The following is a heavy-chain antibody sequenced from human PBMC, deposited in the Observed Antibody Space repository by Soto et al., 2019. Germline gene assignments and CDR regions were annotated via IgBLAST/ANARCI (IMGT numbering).Heavy chain of an antibody. CDR2: IKQDGSEK. J-gene: IGHJ4*02. Sequence: PGGSHRHSCAASGFTCRSYWMIWVRQAPGKGLEWVANIKQDGSEKYYVDSVKGRFTISRDNAKNSLYLQMNSLRAEDTAVYYCARDPGEGCTNGVCAGYYFDYWGQGTLVTVSS. V-gene: IGHV3-7*01. D-gene: IGHD2-8*01. CDR3: ARDPGEGCTNGVCAGYYFDY. CDR1: GFTCRSYW.